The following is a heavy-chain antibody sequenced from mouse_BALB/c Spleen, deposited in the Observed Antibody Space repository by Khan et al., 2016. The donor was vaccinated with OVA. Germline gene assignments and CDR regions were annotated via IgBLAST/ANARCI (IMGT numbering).Heavy chain of an antibody. D-gene: IGHD2-14*01. J-gene: IGHJ2*01. V-gene: IGHV5-6-5*01. CDR1: GFTFSSYA. Sequence: DVMLVESGGGSVKPGGSLKLSCAVSGFTFSSYAMSWVRQTPEKRLEWVASISSGGSNYYPDSVKGRFTISRDNARNILYLQMSSLRSEDMASYYCAREAYRYDEYYFDYWGQGTTLTVSS. CDR3: AREAYRYDEYYFDY. CDR2: ISSGGSN.